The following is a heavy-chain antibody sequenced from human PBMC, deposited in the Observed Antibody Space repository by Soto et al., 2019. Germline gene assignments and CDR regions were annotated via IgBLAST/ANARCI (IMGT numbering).Heavy chain of an antibody. J-gene: IGHJ3*01. CDR2: IGGTDGDSDGVP. Sequence: VQLLESGGDLVQPGGSLRLSCVASGFILNNYAMSWVRQAPGKGLEWVSTIGGTDGDSDGVPWYEDSVKGRVTLSRDSSANNLCMRMCILIAVESALYSCVERGRTGGAFDFWGQGTRVVVS. CDR3: VERGRTGGAFDF. V-gene: IGHV3-23*01. D-gene: IGHD2-2*01. CDR1: GFILNNYA.